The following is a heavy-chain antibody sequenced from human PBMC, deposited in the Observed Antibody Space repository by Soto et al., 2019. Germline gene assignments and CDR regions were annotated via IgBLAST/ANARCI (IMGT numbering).Heavy chain of an antibody. CDR2: VSYDGNHK. CDR3: AKDVGQQLVLNYGMDV. D-gene: IGHD6-13*01. J-gene: IGHJ6*02. Sequence: QVQLVESGGGVIQPGTSLSLSCGSSGFTFRSFGMYWVRQAPGKGLEWVAVVSYDGNHKYYADSVKGRFTVSRDNAKNMLYLQMNSLRSEDTAVYYCAKDVGQQLVLNYGMDVWGQGTTVTVSS. CDR1: GFTFRSFG. V-gene: IGHV3-30*18.